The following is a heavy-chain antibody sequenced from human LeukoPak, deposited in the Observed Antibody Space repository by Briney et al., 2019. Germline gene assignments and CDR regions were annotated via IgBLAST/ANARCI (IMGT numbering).Heavy chain of an antibody. D-gene: IGHD2-2*01. CDR3: AREIVVVPAAMDMHDAFDI. CDR2: IYYSGST. CDR1: GGSISSGDYY. Sequence: SQTLSLTCTVSGGSISSGDYYWSWTRQPPGKGLEWIGYIYYSGSTYYNPSLKSRVTISVDTSKNQFSLKLSSVTAADTAVYYCAREIVVVPAAMDMHDAFDIWGQGTMVTVSS. J-gene: IGHJ3*02. V-gene: IGHV4-30-4*08.